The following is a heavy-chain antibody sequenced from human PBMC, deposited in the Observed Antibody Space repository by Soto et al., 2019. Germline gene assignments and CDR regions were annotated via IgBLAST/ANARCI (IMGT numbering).Heavy chain of an antibody. CDR2: SYYSGVT. Sequence: QVQLQESGPGLVRTSGTLSLTCAVSGDSINSNYCWTWVRQPPGKGLEWIAESYYSGVTSYNPSLTSRVTFSMDKSKNQFSLNLTAVTAADTAMYYCARDTGWGLGFWGQGTLVTVSS. J-gene: IGHJ1*01. V-gene: IGHV4-4*02. CDR3: ARDTGWGLGF. CDR1: GDSINSNYC. D-gene: IGHD6-19*01.